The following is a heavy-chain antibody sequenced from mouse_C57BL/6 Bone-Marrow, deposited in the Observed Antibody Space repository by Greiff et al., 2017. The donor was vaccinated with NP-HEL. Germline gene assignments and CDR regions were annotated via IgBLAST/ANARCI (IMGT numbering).Heavy chain of an antibody. J-gene: IGHJ1*03. CDR2: IRSKSSNYAT. CDR3: VRGGYYYGSSLYWYFDV. D-gene: IGHD1-1*01. Sequence: DVQLVESGGGLVQPKGSLKLSCAASGFTFNTYAMHWVRQAPGKGLEWVARIRSKSSNYATYYADSVKDRFTISRDDSQSMIYLQMNNLKTEDTAMYYCVRGGYYYGSSLYWYFDVWGTGTTVTVSS. V-gene: IGHV10-3*01. CDR1: GFTFNTYA.